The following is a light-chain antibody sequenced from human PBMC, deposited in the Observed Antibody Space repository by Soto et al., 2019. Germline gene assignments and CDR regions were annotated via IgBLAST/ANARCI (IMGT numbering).Light chain of an antibody. CDR3: QQYGSSTFT. J-gene: IGKJ5*01. V-gene: IGKV3-20*01. CDR2: GAS. Sequence: IVWTQSPGIRSFSVGERATLSCRVSESISSTSLAWYQQKPGQAPRLLIYGASTSATVVQDRFSGSESGTDFNLSISRRQPDDCVVYYCQQYGSSTFTFGQGTRLEIK. CDR1: ESISSTS.